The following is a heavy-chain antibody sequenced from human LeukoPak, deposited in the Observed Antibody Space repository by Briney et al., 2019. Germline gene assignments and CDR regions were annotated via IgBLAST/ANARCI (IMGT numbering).Heavy chain of an antibody. D-gene: IGHD3-9*01. V-gene: IGHV4-34*01. Sequence: SETLSLTCAVYGGSFSGYYWSWIRQTPGKGLEWIGEINHSGSTNYNPSLKSRVTISVDTSKNQFSLKLSSVTAADTAVYYCARGGGVLTGYLDYWGQGTLVTVSS. J-gene: IGHJ4*02. CDR2: INHSGST. CDR1: GGSFSGYY. CDR3: ARGGGVLTGYLDY.